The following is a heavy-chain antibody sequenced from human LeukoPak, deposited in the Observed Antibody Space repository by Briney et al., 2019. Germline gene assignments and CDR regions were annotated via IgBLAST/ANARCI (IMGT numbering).Heavy chain of an antibody. Sequence: SGPTLVKPTQTLTLTCTFSGFSLSTSGVGVGWIRQPPGKALEWLALIYWDDDKRYSPSLKSRLTITKDTSKNQVVLTMTNMDPVDTATYYCAHIKRVNYDILTGYYGFDYWGQGTLVTVSS. D-gene: IGHD3-9*01. J-gene: IGHJ4*02. CDR3: AHIKRVNYDILTGYYGFDY. V-gene: IGHV2-5*02. CDR1: GFSLSTSGVG. CDR2: IYWDDDK.